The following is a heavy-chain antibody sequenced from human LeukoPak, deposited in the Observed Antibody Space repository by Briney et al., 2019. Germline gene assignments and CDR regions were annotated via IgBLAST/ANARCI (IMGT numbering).Heavy chain of an antibody. CDR2: INHNGST. V-gene: IGHV4-34*01. D-gene: IGHD3-22*01. CDR3: ARLYYYDSSGYYQGFDP. J-gene: IGHJ5*02. Sequence: SETLSLTCAAYGGSFSGYYWSWIRQPPGKGLEWIGEINHNGSTNYNPSLKSRVTISVDTSKNQFSLKLSSVTAADTAVYYCARLYYYDSSGYYQGFDPWGQGTLVTVSS. CDR1: GGSFSGYY.